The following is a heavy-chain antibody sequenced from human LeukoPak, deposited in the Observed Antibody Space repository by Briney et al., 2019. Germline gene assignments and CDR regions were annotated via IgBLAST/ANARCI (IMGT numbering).Heavy chain of an antibody. CDR3: ARVAYYRVTADQITDAFDV. V-gene: IGHV3-23*01. J-gene: IGHJ3*01. CDR1: GFTFSSYA. CDR2: ISGSGGST. Sequence: GGSLRLSCAASGFTFSSYAMSWVRQAPGKGLEWVSAISGSGGSTYYADSVKGRFTISRDNSRSTLYLQMNSLRAEDTAVYFCARVAYYRVTADQITDAFDVWGRGTAVTVSS. D-gene: IGHD2-21*02.